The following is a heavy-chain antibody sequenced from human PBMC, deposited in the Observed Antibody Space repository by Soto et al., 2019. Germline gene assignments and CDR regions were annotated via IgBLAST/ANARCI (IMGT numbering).Heavy chain of an antibody. CDR3: ARRYGSAFDI. CDR2: IFYSGST. V-gene: IGHV4-59*01. Sequence: QVQLQDSGPGLVKPSETLSLTCTVSGGSLSSYYWSWIRQPPGKGLEWIGYIFYSGSTNYNPSLKSRVTISVDTSKNQFSLKLRSVTAADTAVYYCARRYGSAFDIWGQGTMVTVSS. J-gene: IGHJ3*02. D-gene: IGHD4-17*01. CDR1: GGSLSSYY.